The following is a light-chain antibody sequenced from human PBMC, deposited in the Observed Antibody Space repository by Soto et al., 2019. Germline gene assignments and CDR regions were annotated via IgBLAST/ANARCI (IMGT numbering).Light chain of an antibody. CDR1: SSDVGGYDY. CDR3: CSFAGSYTYV. J-gene: IGLJ1*01. CDR2: GVT. Sequence: QSVLTQPRSVSGSPGQSVTISCTGTSSDVGGYDYVSWYQQPPGKAPKLMIYGVTKRPSGVPDRFSGSKSGNTASLTISGLQAEDEADYYCCSFAGSYTYVFGTGTKVTVL. V-gene: IGLV2-11*01.